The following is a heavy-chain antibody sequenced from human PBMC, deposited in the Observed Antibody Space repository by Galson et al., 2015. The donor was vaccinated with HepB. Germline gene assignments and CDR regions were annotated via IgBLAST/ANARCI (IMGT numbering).Heavy chain of an antibody. D-gene: IGHD4-17*01. J-gene: IGHJ4*02. CDR2: INTVNGNT. Sequence: SVKVSCKASGYTFITYPMHWVRQAPGQRFEWMGWINTVNGNTKYSQKFQGRVTFTRDTSASTVYMELSTLRSEDTAVYFCARDAAGGDYDDEDFSPYFDSWGQGTLVTVSS. CDR1: GYTFITYP. CDR3: ARDAAGGDYDDEDFSPYFDS. V-gene: IGHV1-3*04.